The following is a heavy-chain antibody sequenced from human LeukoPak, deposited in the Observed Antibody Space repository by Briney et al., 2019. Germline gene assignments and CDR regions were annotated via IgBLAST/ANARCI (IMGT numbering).Heavy chain of an antibody. CDR2: IWYDGSNK. V-gene: IGHV3-33*01. D-gene: IGHD4-17*01. J-gene: IGHJ4*02. Sequence: GGSLRLSCEASGFTFSSYGMHWVRQAPGKGLEWVAFIWYDGSNKYYADSVKGRFTISRDNSKNTLYLQMNSLRAEDTAVYYCARAHFIYGDYPPYYFDYWGQGTLVTVSS. CDR1: GFTFSSYG. CDR3: ARAHFIYGDYPPYYFDY.